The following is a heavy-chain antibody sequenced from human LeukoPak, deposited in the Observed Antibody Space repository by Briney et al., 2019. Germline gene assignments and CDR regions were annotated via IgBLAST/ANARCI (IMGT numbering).Heavy chain of an antibody. V-gene: IGHV4-59*01. CDR2: IYYSGST. D-gene: IGHD4-17*01. CDR3: AREVRNYGDLHDAFDI. Sequence: SESLSLTCTVSGGSISSYYWSWIRQPPGKGLEWIGYIYYSGSTNYNPSLKSRVTISVDMSKNQFSLKLSSVTAADTAVYYCAREVRNYGDLHDAFDIWGQGTMVTVSS. J-gene: IGHJ3*02. CDR1: GGSISSYY.